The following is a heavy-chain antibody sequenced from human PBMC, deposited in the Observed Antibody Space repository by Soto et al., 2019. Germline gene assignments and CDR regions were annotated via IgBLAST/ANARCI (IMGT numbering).Heavy chain of an antibody. D-gene: IGHD3-9*01. CDR2: ISGSGGST. J-gene: IGHJ6*02. Sequence: GGSLRLSCAVSGFTFSSYAMSWVRQAPGKGLEWVSAISGSGGSTYYADSVKGRFTISRDNSKNTLYLQMNSLRAEDTAVYYCANPPIRGYYYYGMDVWGQGTTVTVSS. CDR3: ANPPIRGYYYYGMDV. V-gene: IGHV3-23*01. CDR1: GFTFSSYA.